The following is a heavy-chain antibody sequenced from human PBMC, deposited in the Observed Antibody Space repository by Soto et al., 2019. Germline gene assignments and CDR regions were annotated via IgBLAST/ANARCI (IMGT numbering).Heavy chain of an antibody. CDR1: GGSISSGGYY. CDR3: ARVGEIIGDY. CDR2: IYYSGTT. Sequence: QVQLQESGPGLVKPSQTLSLTCTVFGGSISSGGYYWSWIRQPPGKGLEWIGYIYYSGTTYYSPSLNSRVIMSVDTSKNQFSLKLSSVTAADTAVYYCARVGEIIGDYWGQGTLVTVSS. V-gene: IGHV4-31*03. J-gene: IGHJ4*02. D-gene: IGHD3-10*01.